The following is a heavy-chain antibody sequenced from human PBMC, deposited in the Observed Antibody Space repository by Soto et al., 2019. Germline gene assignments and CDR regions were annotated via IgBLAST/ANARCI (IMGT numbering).Heavy chain of an antibody. J-gene: IGHJ6*02. CDR3: AKEVSSWTYYYYYCMDV. D-gene: IGHD6-13*01. V-gene: IGHV3-30*18. Sequence: GGSLRLSCAASGFTFSSYGMHWVRQAPGKGLEWVAVISYDGSNKYYADSVKGRFTISRDNSKNTLYLQMNSLRAEDTAVYYCAKEVSSWTYYYYYCMDVWGQGTTVTVSS. CDR2: ISYDGSNK. CDR1: GFTFSSYG.